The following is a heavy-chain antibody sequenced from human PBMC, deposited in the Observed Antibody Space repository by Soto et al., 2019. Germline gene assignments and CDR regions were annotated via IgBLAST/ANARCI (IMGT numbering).Heavy chain of an antibody. V-gene: IGHV4-34*01. CDR3: ARGRAAAAAHSAGFDP. CDR1: GGSFSGYY. D-gene: IGHD6-13*01. J-gene: IGHJ5*02. CDR2: INHSGST. Sequence: PSETLSLTCAVYGGSFSGYYWSWIRQPPGKGLEWIGEINHSGSTNYNPSLKSRVTISVDTSKNQFSLNLSSVTAADTAVYYCARGRAAAAAHSAGFDPWGQGTLVT.